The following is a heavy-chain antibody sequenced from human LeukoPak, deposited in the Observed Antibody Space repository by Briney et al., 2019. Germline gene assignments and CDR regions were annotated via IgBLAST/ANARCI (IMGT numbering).Heavy chain of an antibody. CDR1: GFTFSSYS. J-gene: IGHJ4*02. Sequence: GGSLRLSCAASGFTFSSYSMNWVRQASGKGLEWVSSISSSSSYIYYADSVKGRFTISRDNAKNSLYLQMNSLRAEETAVYYCATTIFGVVTFFDYWGQGTLVTVSS. CDR3: ATTIFGVVTFFDY. CDR2: ISSSSSYI. D-gene: IGHD3-3*01. V-gene: IGHV3-21*01.